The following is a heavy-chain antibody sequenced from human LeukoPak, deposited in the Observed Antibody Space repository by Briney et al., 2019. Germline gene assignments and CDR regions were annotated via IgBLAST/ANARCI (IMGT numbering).Heavy chain of an antibody. CDR2: TNPNSGDT. CDR3: SRNQLGDRWFDY. Sequence: ASVKVSCKASGYTFTGYYMHWVRQAPGQGLELMGWTNPNSGDTKYAQKFQGRVTMTRDTSISTAYMELSRLRSDDTAVYYCSRNQLGDRWFDYWGQGTLVTVSS. CDR1: GYTFTGYY. D-gene: IGHD3-16*01. V-gene: IGHV1-2*02. J-gene: IGHJ4*02.